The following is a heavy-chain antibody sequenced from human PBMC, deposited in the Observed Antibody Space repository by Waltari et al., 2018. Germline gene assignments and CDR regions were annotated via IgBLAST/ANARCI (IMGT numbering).Heavy chain of an antibody. V-gene: IGHV3-53*01. D-gene: IGHD3-3*01. CDR3: ASLQGHDFWSGYIDY. J-gene: IGHJ4*02. Sequence: MGWVLQAPGEWLEWVSVIYSGGSTYYADSVKGRFTISRDNSKNTLYLQMNSLRAEDTAVYYCASLQGHDFWSGYIDYWGQGTLDTVSS. CDR2: IYSGGST.